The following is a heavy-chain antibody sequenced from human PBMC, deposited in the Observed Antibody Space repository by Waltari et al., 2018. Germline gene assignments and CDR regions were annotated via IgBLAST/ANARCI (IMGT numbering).Heavy chain of an antibody. CDR2: ISPCDSDT. CDR3: ARGRAVEYYFDY. J-gene: IGHJ4*02. D-gene: IGHD3-3*01. CDR1: GYSFTSYW. V-gene: IGHV5-51*03. Sequence: EVQLVQSGAEVKKPGESLKISCKGSGYSFTSYWIGWVRQMPGKGLEWMVLISPCDSDTSYIPSFQGKATISADKSISTAYLQWSSLKASDTAMYYCARGRAVEYYFDYWGQGTLVTVSS.